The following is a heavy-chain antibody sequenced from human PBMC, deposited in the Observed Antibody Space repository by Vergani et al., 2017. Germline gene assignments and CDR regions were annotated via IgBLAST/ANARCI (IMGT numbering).Heavy chain of an antibody. Sequence: QVQLQESGPGLVKPSETLSLTCTVSGGSISSYYWSWIRQPPGKGLEWIGYIYYSGSTNYNPSLKSRVTISVHTSKNQISLKLSSVTAADTAVYYCAREAKYSGYGWIDCWGRGTLVTVSS. V-gene: IGHV4-59*01. CDR2: IYYSGST. D-gene: IGHD5-12*01. J-gene: IGHJ4*02. CDR1: GGSISSYY. CDR3: AREAKYSGYGWIDC.